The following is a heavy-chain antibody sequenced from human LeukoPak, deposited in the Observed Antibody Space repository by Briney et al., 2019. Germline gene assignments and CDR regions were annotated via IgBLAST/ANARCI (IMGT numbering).Heavy chain of an antibody. Sequence: SETLSLTCAVYGGSFSGYYWSWIRQPPGKGLEWIGEINHSGSTNYNPSLKSRVTISVDTSKNQFSLKLSSVTAADTAVYYCARHHPVLRYFDWLLYRGWFDPWGQGTLVTVSS. CDR1: GGSFSGYY. CDR2: INHSGST. J-gene: IGHJ5*02. D-gene: IGHD3-9*01. V-gene: IGHV4-34*01. CDR3: ARHHPVLRYFDWLLYRGWFDP.